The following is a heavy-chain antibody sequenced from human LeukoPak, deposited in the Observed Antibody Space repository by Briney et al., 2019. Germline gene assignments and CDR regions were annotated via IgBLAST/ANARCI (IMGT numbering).Heavy chain of an antibody. J-gene: IGHJ4*02. CDR2: ISGSGGST. Sequence: GGSLRLSCAASGFTFSSYAMRWVRQAPGKGLEWVSAISGSGGSTYYADSVKGRFTISRDNSKNTLYLQMNSLRAEDTAVYYCASSIRYFDWLPRYWGQGTLVTVSS. D-gene: IGHD3-9*01. CDR1: GFTFSSYA. V-gene: IGHV3-23*01. CDR3: ASSIRYFDWLPRY.